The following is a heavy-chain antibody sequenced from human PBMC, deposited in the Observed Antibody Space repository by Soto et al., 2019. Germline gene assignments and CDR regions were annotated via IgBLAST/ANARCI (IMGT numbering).Heavy chain of an antibody. D-gene: IGHD3-10*01. V-gene: IGHV1-69*02. CDR2: IIPILGIA. CDR3: ATTPVDPYYYGSGSTDY. J-gene: IGHJ4*02. Sequence: QVQLLQSGAEVKKPGSSVKVSCKASGGTFSSYTISWVRQAPGQGLEWMGRIIPILGIANYAQKFQGRVTITADKSTSTAYMELSSLRSEDTAVYYCATTPVDPYYYGSGSTDYWGQGTLVTVSS. CDR1: GGTFSSYT.